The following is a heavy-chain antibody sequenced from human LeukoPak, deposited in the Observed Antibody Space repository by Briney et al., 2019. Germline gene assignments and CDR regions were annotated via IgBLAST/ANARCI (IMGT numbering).Heavy chain of an antibody. CDR3: ARRHKHYYQIDY. V-gene: IGHV1-46*01. D-gene: IGHD1-26*01. J-gene: IGHJ4*02. CDR1: GYTFTCYY. Sequence: ASVKVSCKASGYTFTCYYSHWVRQAPGQGLEWMGMVNPSGGSTSYAQKFQGRVTMTRDTSTATVYMELSSLRSDDTAAFYCARRHKHYYQIDYWGQGTLVTVSS. CDR2: VNPSGGST.